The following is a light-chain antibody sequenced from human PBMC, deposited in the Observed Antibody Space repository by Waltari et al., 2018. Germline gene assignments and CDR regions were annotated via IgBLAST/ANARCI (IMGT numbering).Light chain of an antibody. CDR1: GSNIGAGYD. V-gene: IGLV1-40*01. J-gene: IGLJ2*01. CDR3: QSYDTSLSVV. Sequence: QSVLTQPPSVSGAPGQRVTISCTGGGSNIGAGYDVHWYRQLPGKAPELLIYGANKRPSGVPDRFFGSLSGTSASLAITGLQAEDEADYYCQSYDTSLSVVFGGGTKLTV. CDR2: GAN.